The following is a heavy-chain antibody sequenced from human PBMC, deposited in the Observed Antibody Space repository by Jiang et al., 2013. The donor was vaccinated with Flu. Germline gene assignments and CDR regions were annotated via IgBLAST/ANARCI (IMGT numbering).Heavy chain of an antibody. J-gene: IGHJ4*02. CDR3: ARLVTPGNYFDY. V-gene: IGHV4-39*01. Sequence: GSGLVKPSETLSLTCTVSGGSITSSSYYWVWIRQPPGKGLEWIGSINYSGNTYYNSSLKSRVTISVDTSKSQFSLKLTSVTAADTAVFYCARLVTPGNYFDYWGQGTLVTVSS. CDR2: INYSGNT. D-gene: IGHD4-11*01. CDR1: GGSITSSSYY.